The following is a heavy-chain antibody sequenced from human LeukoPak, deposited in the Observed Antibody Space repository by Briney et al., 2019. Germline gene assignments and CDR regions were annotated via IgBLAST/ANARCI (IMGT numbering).Heavy chain of an antibody. CDR1: GFTVSSSY. V-gene: IGHV3-53*01. D-gene: IGHD6-13*01. Sequence: GGSLRPSCAASGFTVSSSYMSWVRQAPGKGLEWGSIISSAGTTNYADSVKGRFTISRDNSKNTVYLQVNSLRDEDTAVYYCARDLEAANTYYFDYWGQETMVTVS. CDR2: ISSAGTT. CDR3: ARDLEAANTYYFDY. J-gene: IGHJ4*02.